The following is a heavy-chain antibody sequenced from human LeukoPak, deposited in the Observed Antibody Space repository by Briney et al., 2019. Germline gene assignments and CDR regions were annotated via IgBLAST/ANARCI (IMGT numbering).Heavy chain of an antibody. CDR3: ARDLDSSGLLDY. V-gene: IGHV1-2*02. D-gene: IGHD6-19*01. CDR1: GYTFTSYD. Sequence: ASVKVSCKASGYTFTSYDINWVRQATGQGLEWMGWINPNSGGTNYAQKFQGRVTMTRDTSISTAYMELSRLRSDDTAVYYCARDLDSSGLLDYWGQGTLVTVSS. J-gene: IGHJ4*02. CDR2: INPNSGGT.